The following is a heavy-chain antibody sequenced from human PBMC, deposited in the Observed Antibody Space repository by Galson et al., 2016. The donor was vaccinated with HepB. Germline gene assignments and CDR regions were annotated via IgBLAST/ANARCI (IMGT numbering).Heavy chain of an antibody. D-gene: IGHD2-2*02. J-gene: IGHJ4*02. CDR3: AVVVPAAIGLGFEY. Sequence: LSLTCTVSGGSISSNSYYWGWIRQPPGKGLEWIGSIYYSGSTYYNPSLKSRVTISVDTSKNQFSLKLNSVTAADTAVYYGAVVVPAAIGLGFEYWGQGTLVTVSS. CDR1: GGSISSNSYY. CDR2: IYYSGST. V-gene: IGHV4-39*01.